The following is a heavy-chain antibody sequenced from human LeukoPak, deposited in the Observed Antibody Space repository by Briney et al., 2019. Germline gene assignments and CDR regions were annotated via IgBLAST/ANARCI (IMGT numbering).Heavy chain of an antibody. J-gene: IGHJ4*02. Sequence: GGSLRLSCAASGXTFSSYWMHWVRQAPGKGLVWVSRINSDGSSTSYADSVKGRFTISRDNAKNTLYLQMNSLRAEDTAVYYCARGNALSPVAYWGQGTLVTVSS. CDR2: INSDGSST. V-gene: IGHV3-74*01. D-gene: IGHD2-2*01. CDR3: ARGNALSPVAY. CDR1: GXTFSSYW.